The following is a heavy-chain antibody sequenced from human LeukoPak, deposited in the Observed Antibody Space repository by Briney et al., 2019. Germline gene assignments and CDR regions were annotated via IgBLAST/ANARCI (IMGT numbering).Heavy chain of an antibody. CDR2: MNPNNGNR. CDR3: ARGEPYRGNPDY. V-gene: IGHV1-8*01. CDR1: GYSFTSYD. Sequence: GASVKVSCKASGYSFTSYDTNWGRQASGQGFGWRGWMNPNNGNRGYAQKFQGRVTLTRDTSITTAYMELNSLRSEDTAVYYCARGEPYRGNPDYWGQGTLVTVST. J-gene: IGHJ4*02. D-gene: IGHD4-23*01.